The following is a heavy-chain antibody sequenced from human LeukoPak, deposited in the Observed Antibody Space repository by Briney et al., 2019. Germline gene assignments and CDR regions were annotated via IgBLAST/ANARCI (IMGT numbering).Heavy chain of an antibody. CDR3: ASSIGNFRSFDY. D-gene: IGHD1-7*01. CDR1: GLTFNSYW. Sequence: PGGSLRLSCAASGLTFNSYWMSWVRQAPGQGLEWVANIEQVGSEIYYVDSVKGRFTISRDNAKNSVYLQMNSLRAEDTAVYYCASSIGNFRSFDYWGQGTLVTVSS. J-gene: IGHJ4*02. V-gene: IGHV3-7*01. CDR2: IEQVGSEI.